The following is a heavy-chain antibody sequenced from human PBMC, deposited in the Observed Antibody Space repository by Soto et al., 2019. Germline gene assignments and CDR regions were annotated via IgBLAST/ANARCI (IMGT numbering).Heavy chain of an antibody. D-gene: IGHD6-13*01. Sequence: GGSLRLSCAASGFTFSGSAMHWVRQASGKGLEWVGLIRRKPNSLGTAYAASVKGRFINSRDDSKNTAYLQMNSLKTEDTAVYFCTRVSSSWDYYFDYWGQGTLVTVSS. J-gene: IGHJ4*02. CDR3: TRVSSSWDYYFDY. CDR1: GFTFSGSA. V-gene: IGHV3-73*01. CDR2: IRRKPNSLGT.